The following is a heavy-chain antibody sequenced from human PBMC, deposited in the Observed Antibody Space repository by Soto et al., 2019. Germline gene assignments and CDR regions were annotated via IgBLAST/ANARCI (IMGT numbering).Heavy chain of an antibody. CDR2: ISSSGNTI. D-gene: IGHD5-12*01. CDR3: ASARGAYDPFDR. Sequence: NPGGSLRLSCAASGFTFSDYYMSWIRQAPGKGLEWVSYISSSGNTIYYADSVKGRFSISRDNAKNSLYLQMNSLRADDTSVYYCASARGAYDPFDRWGQGTLVTVSS. CDR1: GFTFSDYY. J-gene: IGHJ4*02. V-gene: IGHV3-11*01.